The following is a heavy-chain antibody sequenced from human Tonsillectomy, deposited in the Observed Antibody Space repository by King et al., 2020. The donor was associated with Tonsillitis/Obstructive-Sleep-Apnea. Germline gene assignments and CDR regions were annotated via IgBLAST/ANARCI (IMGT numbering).Heavy chain of an antibody. D-gene: IGHD3-10*01. V-gene: IGHV3-15*07. Sequence: VQLVESGGGLVKPGGSLRLSCAASGFTFSNAWMNWVRQAPGKGLEWVGRIKSKTDGGTTDYAAPVKGRFTISRDDSKNTLYLQMNSLKTEDTAVYYCTTGLPLFLWFGELLGGLYNWFDPWGQGTLVTVSS. J-gene: IGHJ5*02. CDR3: TTGLPLFLWFGELLGGLYNWFDP. CDR1: GFTFSNAW. CDR2: IKSKTDGGTT.